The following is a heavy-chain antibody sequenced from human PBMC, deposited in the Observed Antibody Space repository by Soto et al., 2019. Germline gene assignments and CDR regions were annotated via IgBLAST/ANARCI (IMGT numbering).Heavy chain of an antibody. CDR2: SSPRNGNT. D-gene: IGHD5-18*01. J-gene: IGHJ4*02. CDR1: GYTFSTYG. CDR3: ARVQLLPNPAFDF. Sequence: QVQLVQSGAEVRKPGASVKVSCKASGYTFSTYGINWVRQAPGQRLEWLGWSSPRNGNTNYAQNVQGRVTLTTDASTGTAYLELKNLRSDDTAVYYCARVQLLPNPAFDFWGQGTLVTVSS. V-gene: IGHV1-18*04.